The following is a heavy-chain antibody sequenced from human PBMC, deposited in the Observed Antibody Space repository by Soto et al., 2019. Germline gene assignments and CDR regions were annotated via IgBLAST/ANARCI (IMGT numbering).Heavy chain of an antibody. D-gene: IGHD3-22*01. CDR3: ARSGLALPYSASHCFDL. V-gene: IGHV3-21*01. CDR1: GFTFSSYA. Sequence: GGSLRLSCAASGFTFSSYAMSWVRQAPGKGLEWLSSISDSGHYIYYADSVKGRFTISRDNAKNSLFLQMNSLRGEDTAVYYCARSGLALPYSASHCFDLWGHGTLVTVSS. J-gene: IGHJ5*02. CDR2: ISDSGHYI.